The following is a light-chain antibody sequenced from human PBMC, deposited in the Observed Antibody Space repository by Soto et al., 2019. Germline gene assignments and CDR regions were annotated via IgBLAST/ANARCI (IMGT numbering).Light chain of an antibody. Sequence: MLTQSPGTLAVSPGERSTLSCRASQSVSSSYLAWYQQKPGQAPRLLIYAASNRATGIPARFSGSGSGTDFTLTISSLEPEDFALYYCQQRSNWPLTFGGGTKVDIK. CDR1: QSVSSSY. V-gene: IGKV3-11*01. CDR3: QQRSNWPLT. CDR2: AAS. J-gene: IGKJ4*01.